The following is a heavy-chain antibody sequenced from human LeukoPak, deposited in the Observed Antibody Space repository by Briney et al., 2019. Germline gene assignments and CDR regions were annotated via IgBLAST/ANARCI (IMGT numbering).Heavy chain of an antibody. J-gene: IGHJ4*02. CDR1: GFTFSSYA. V-gene: IGHV3-23*01. Sequence: GGSLRLSCAASGFTFSSYAMHWVRLAPGKGLEWVSAISDSSTGTYYADSARGRFTVSRDNSKNTLYLQMNSLRAEDTAVYYCAKDPRSLGVYTSASCPYFDYWGQGALVTVSS. D-gene: IGHD2-2*01. CDR2: ISDSSTGT. CDR3: AKDPRSLGVYTSASCPYFDY.